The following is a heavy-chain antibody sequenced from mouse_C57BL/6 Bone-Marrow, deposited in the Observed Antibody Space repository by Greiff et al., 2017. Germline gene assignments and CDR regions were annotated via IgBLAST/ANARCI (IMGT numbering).Heavy chain of an antibody. CDR3: AGFTTGRFDY. V-gene: IGHV1-64*01. CDR1: GYTFTSYW. J-gene: IGHJ2*01. Sequence: VQLQQSGAELVKPGASVKLSCKASGYTFTSYWMHWVKQRPGQGLEWIGMIHPNSGSTNYNEKFKSKATLTVDKSSSTAYMQLSSLTSEDSAVYYCAGFTTGRFDYWGRGTTLTVSS. D-gene: IGHD2-12*01. CDR2: IHPNSGST.